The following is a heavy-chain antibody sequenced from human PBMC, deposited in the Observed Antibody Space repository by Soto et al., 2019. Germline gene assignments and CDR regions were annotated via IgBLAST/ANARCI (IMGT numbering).Heavy chain of an antibody. Sequence: SETLSLTCAVFGGSISNSNWWTWVRQPPGKGLDWIGEIFHSGSTKYNSSLMGRVTISVDKANNQFSLKLSSVTAADTAVYYCAHRPIVGAAIWGQGTLVTVSS. V-gene: IGHV4-4*02. CDR1: GGSISNSNW. CDR3: AHRPIVGAAI. D-gene: IGHD1-26*01. J-gene: IGHJ4*02. CDR2: IFHSGST.